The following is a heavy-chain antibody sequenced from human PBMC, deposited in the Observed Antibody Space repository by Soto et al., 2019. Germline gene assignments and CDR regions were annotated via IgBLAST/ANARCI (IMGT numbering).Heavy chain of an antibody. J-gene: IGHJ4*02. V-gene: IGHV4-30-2*01. D-gene: IGHD3-16*02. CDR2: IYHSGST. CDR3: ARGTYDYVWGSYRINYFDY. CDR1: GGSISSGGYS. Sequence: LSPTCAVSGGSISSGGYSWSWIRQPPGKGLEWIGYIYHSGSTYYNPSLKSRVTISVDRSKNQFSLKLSSVTAADTAVYYCARGTYDYVWGSYRINYFDYWGQGTLVTVSS.